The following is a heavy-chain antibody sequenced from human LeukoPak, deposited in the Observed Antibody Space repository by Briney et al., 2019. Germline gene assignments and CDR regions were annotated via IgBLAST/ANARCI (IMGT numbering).Heavy chain of an antibody. CDR2: ISPTSGGT. V-gene: IGHV1-2*02. J-gene: IGHJ4*02. Sequence: ASVKVSCKASGYTFTSYYIHWVRQAPGEGLDWMGWISPTSGGTNFAQKFQGRVTMTRDTSISTAYMELSRLTSDDTAVYFCARTAYSDEYDYWGQGTLVTVSS. CDR3: ARTAYSDEYDY. D-gene: IGHD5-18*01. CDR1: GYTFTSYY.